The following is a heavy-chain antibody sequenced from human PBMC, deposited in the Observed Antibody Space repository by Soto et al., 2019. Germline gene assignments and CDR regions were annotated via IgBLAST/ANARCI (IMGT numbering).Heavy chain of an antibody. CDR1: GFTFSSYA. CDR2: ISIRGGDE. Sequence: QWQLVESGGGVVQPGKSLRLSCAASGFTFSSYAMHGARQAPGKGLEGVTVISIRGGDEYYAESVRGRFTISRDDSKNTLYLQMDSLRVEDTAVYYCARGTIVARQHLDYWGQGTLVTVSS. V-gene: IGHV3-30*03. D-gene: IGHD6-6*01. CDR3: ARGTIVARQHLDY. J-gene: IGHJ4*02.